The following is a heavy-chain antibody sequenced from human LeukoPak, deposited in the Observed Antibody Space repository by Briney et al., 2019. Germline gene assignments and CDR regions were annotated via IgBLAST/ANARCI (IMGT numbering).Heavy chain of an antibody. J-gene: IGHJ6*02. CDR1: GFTFSSYS. CDR2: ISSSSSYI. D-gene: IGHD3-3*01. CDR3: ARDRFDYGMDV. V-gene: IGHV3-21*01. Sequence: PGGSLRLSCAASGFTFSSYSMNWVRQAPGKGLEWVSSISSSSSYIYYADSVKGRFTISRDNAKNSLYLQMNSLRAEDTAVYYCARDRFDYGMDVGGQGTRSPSP.